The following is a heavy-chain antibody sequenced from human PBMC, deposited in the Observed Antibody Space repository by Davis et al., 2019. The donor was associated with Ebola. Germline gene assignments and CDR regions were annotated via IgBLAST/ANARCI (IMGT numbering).Heavy chain of an antibody. Sequence: ASVKVSCKASGYTFTGYYMHWVRQAPGQGLEWMGWINPNSGGTNYAQKFQGRVTMTRDTSISTAYMELSRLRSDDTAVYYCARVEVPAAIDSEDWGQGTLVTVSS. D-gene: IGHD2-2*02. CDR1: GYTFTGYY. J-gene: IGHJ4*02. V-gene: IGHV1-2*02. CDR2: INPNSGGT. CDR3: ARVEVPAAIDSED.